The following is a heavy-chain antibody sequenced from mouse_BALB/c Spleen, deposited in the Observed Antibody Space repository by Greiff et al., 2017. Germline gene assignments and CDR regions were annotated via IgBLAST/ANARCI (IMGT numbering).Heavy chain of an antibody. J-gene: IGHJ3*01. CDR3: ARPYDYGAWFVY. CDR2: IDPANGNT. CDR1: GFNIKDTY. V-gene: IGHV14-3*02. D-gene: IGHD2-4*01. Sequence: VQLQQSGAELVKPGASVKLSCTASGFNIKDTYMHWVKQRPEQGLEWIGRIDPANGNTKYDPKFQGKATITADTSSNTAYLQLSSLTSEDTAVYYCARPYDYGAWFVYWGQGTLVTVSA.